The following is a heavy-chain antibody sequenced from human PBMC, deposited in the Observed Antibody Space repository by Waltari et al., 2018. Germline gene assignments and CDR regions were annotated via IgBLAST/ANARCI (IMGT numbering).Heavy chain of an antibody. D-gene: IGHD3-9*01. CDR3: ARGILTGYLEGWWYFDL. J-gene: IGHJ2*01. CDR1: GFTVSSTY. CDR2: IYSGGST. V-gene: IGHV3-53*01. Sequence: EVQLVESGGGLIQPGGSLRLSCAASGFTVSSTYMRWVRQAPGKGLEWVSVIYSGGSTYDADSVKGRFTISRDNSKNTLYLQMNSLRAEDTAVYYCARGILTGYLEGWWYFDLWGRGTLVTVSS.